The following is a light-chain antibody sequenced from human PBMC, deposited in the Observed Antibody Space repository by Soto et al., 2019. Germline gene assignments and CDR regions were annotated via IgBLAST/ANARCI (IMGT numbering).Light chain of an antibody. CDR1: SSDVGGYNY. CDR2: EVS. CDR3: SSYAGSNNRVL. V-gene: IGLV2-8*01. J-gene: IGLJ2*01. Sequence: QSALTQPPSASGSPGQSVTISCTGTSSDVGGYNYVSWYQQHPGKAPKLMIYEVSKRPSGVPDRFSGSKSGNTASLTVSGLQAEDEADYYCSSYAGSNNRVLFGGGTKVT.